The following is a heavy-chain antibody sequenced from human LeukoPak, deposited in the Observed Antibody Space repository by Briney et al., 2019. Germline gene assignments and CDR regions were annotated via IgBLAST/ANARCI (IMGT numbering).Heavy chain of an antibody. CDR2: IYYIGST. CDR1: GDSISSYY. CDR3: ARVPRKGGSLPLGGY. V-gene: IGHV4-59*08. J-gene: IGHJ4*02. Sequence: SETLSLTCTVSGDSISSYYWSWIRQPPGKGLEWIAYIYYIGSTDYNPSLKSRVTISVDTSKNQFPLKLSSVTAADTAVYYCARVPRKGGSLPLGGYWGQGTLVTVSS. D-gene: IGHD3-16*01.